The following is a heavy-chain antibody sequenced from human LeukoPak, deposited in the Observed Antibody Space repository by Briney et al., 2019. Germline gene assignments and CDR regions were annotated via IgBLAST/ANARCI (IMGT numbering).Heavy chain of an antibody. J-gene: IGHJ3*02. CDR1: GGTFSSYA. D-gene: IGHD1-26*01. V-gene: IGHV1-69*13. Sequence: GAAAKVSCKASGGTFSSYAISWVRQAPGQGLEWMGGIITIFGTANYEQKFQGRVTITADESTSTAYMELSSLRSEDTAVYYCARSWELLASFDIWGQGTMVAVCS. CDR3: ARSWELLASFDI. CDR2: IITIFGTA.